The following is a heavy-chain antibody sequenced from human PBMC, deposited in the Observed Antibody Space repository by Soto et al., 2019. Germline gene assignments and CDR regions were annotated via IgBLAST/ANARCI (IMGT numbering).Heavy chain of an antibody. CDR3: AREYTETVAGPTPYYFYY. CDR2: IYTTGDT. Sequence: QVQLQESGPGLVKPSETLSLTCSVSGDSISSYYWSWIQQPAGKGLEWIGRIYTTGDTNYNPSLKSRVTMSLDTSKNQFSLKLSSVTAADTAVYYCAREYTETVAGPTPYYFYYWGQGTLVTVSS. D-gene: IGHD6-19*01. CDR1: GDSISSYY. V-gene: IGHV4-4*07. J-gene: IGHJ4*02.